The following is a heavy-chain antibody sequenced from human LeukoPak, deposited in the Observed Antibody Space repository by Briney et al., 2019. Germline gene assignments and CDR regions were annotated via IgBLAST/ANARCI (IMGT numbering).Heavy chain of an antibody. J-gene: IGHJ1*01. CDR1: GFIFSSYA. CDR2: IRFDGSKK. Sequence: GGSLRLSCAASGFIFSSYAMHWVRQAPGKGLEWVAFIRFDGSKKDHVDTGKGRLSISRDNSKNTLYLQMNSLKAEDTAVYYCAKGSNLDERYFQHWGQGTLVTVSS. CDR3: AKGSNLDERYFQH. V-gene: IGHV3-30*02. D-gene: IGHD3-10*01.